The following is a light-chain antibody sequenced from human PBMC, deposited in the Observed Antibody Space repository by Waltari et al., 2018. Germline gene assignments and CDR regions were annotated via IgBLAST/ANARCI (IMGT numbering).Light chain of an antibody. Sequence: QSVLTQPPSASGTPGQRIAISCSGSTSTTRNNYDFWYQQFPGTAPKPLIYRNNQRPSGVPDRFSGSKSGPSASLAISGLQSEDEADYYCAAWDDSLSGVVFGGGTKVTVL. J-gene: IGLJ2*01. CDR2: RNN. CDR1: TSTTRNNY. CDR3: AAWDDSLSGVV. V-gene: IGLV1-47*01.